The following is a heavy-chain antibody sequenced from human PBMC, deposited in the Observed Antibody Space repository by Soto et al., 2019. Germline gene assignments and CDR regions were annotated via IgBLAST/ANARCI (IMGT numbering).Heavy chain of an antibody. CDR3: EREKRLGTYYFDH. Sequence: TLALLCAVSGGSVSRAGDSWSWIRQPPGKGLEWIGYIFHTGSTYYNPSLKSRVTISIDRSKNQFSLNLSSVTAADTAVYYCEREKRLGTYYFDHWGQATLVTVSS. J-gene: IGHJ4*02. CDR1: GGSVSRAGDS. V-gene: IGHV4-30-2*01. D-gene: IGHD7-27*01. CDR2: IFHTGST.